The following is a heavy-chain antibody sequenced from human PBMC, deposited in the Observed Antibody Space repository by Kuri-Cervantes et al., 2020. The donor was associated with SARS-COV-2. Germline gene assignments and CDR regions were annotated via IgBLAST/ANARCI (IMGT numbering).Heavy chain of an antibody. CDR1: GFTFSSYW. Sequence: GGSLRLSCAASGFTFSSYWMSWVRQAPGKGLEWVANIKQDGSEKYYVDSVKGRFTISRDNAKNSLYLQMNSLRREDTAIYYCAYSPGDRKSPNWFDPWGQGTLVTVSS. V-gene: IGHV3-7*01. CDR2: IKQDGSEK. D-gene: IGHD6-13*01. CDR3: AYSPGDRKSPNWFDP. J-gene: IGHJ5*02.